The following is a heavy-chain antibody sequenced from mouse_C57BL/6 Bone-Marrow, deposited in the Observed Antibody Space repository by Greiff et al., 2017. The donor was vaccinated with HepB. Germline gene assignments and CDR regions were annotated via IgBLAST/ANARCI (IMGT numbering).Heavy chain of an antibody. J-gene: IGHJ4*01. CDR2: IYPRSGNT. D-gene: IGHD2-14*01. CDR1: GYTFTSYG. CDR3: ARLVRRYLYAMDY. Sequence: QVQLQQSGAELARPGASVKLSCKASGYTFTSYGISWVKQRTGQGLEWIGEIYPRSGNTYYNEKFKGKATLTADKSSSTAYMELRSLTSEDSAVYFCARLVRRYLYAMDYWGQGTAVTVSS. V-gene: IGHV1-81*01.